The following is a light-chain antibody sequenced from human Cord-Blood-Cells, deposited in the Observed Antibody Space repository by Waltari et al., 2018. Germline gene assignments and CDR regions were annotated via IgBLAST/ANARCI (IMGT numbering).Light chain of an antibody. V-gene: IGLV3-1*01. J-gene: IGLJ2*01. CDR1: KLGDKY. CDR3: QACDSSHVL. Sequence: SYELTQPPSVSVSPGQTASITCSGDKLGDKYACWYQQKPGQSPVLVIYQDSKRPSGIPERFSGSNSGNTATLTISGTQPMDEADYYCQACDSSHVLSGGATTLPAL. CDR2: QDS.